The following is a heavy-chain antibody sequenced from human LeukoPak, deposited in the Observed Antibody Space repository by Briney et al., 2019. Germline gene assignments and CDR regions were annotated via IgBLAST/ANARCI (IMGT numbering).Heavy chain of an antibody. V-gene: IGHV1-24*01. CDR1: GYTLTELS. CDR2: FDPEDGET. Sequence: ASVKVSCKVSGYTLTELSMHWVRQPPGKGVEWMGGFDPEDGETIYAQKFQGRVTMTEDTSTDTAYMELSSLRAEDTAVYYCATSGATNAFDIWGQGTMVTVSS. J-gene: IGHJ3*02. D-gene: IGHD1-26*01. CDR3: ATSGATNAFDI.